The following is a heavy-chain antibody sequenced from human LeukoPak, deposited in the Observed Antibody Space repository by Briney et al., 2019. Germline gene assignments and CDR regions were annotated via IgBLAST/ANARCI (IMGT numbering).Heavy chain of an antibody. CDR2: ISGSGDTT. Sequence: PGRSLRLSCAASGFTFSSYAMGWVRQAPGKGLEWVSAISGSGDTTYYTDSVKGRFTISRDNSKNTLYLQMDSLRAEDTAVYYCAKDGQGSNRYWGQGTLVTVSS. CDR3: AKDGQGSNRY. J-gene: IGHJ4*02. D-gene: IGHD4-11*01. CDR1: GFTFSSYA. V-gene: IGHV3-23*01.